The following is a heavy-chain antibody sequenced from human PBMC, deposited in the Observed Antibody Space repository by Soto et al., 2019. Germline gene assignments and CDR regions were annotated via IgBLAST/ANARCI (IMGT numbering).Heavy chain of an antibody. CDR1: GYTFTSYG. CDR2: ISAYNGNT. D-gene: IGHD6-19*01. CDR3: ARVSVIAVAGKFSAFDI. Sequence: ASVKLSGKASGYTFTSYGISWVRQAPGQGLEWMGWISAYNGNTNYAQKLQGRVTMTTDTSTSTAYMELRSLRSDDTAVYYCARVSVIAVAGKFSAFDIWGQGTMVTVSS. J-gene: IGHJ3*02. V-gene: IGHV1-18*01.